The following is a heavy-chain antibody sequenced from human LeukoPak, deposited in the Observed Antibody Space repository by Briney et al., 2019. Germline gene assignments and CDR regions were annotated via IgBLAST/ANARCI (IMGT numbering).Heavy chain of an antibody. J-gene: IGHJ5*02. D-gene: IGHD5-12*01. V-gene: IGHV5-51*01. CDR3: ARRGWLLETPFDP. Sequence: GESLKISCKGSGYSFTSYWIGWARQMPGKGLEWRGIIYPGDSDTRYSPSFQGQVTISADKSISTAYLQWSSLKASDTAMYYCARRGWLLETPFDPWGQGTLVTVSS. CDR1: GYSFTSYW. CDR2: IYPGDSDT.